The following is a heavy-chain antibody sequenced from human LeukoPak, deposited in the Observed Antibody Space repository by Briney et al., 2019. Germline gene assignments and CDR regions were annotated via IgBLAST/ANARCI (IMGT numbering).Heavy chain of an antibody. CDR3: ARDVGGRITMIVVVRYYFDY. J-gene: IGHJ4*02. V-gene: IGHV1-2*02. CDR2: INPSGGST. Sequence: GASVKVSCKASGYTFTGYYMHWVRQAPGQGLEWMGIINPSGGSTSYAQKFQGRVTMTRDTSISTAYMELSRLRSDDTAVYYCARDVGGRITMIVVVRYYFDYWGQGTLVTVSS. CDR1: GYTFTGYY. D-gene: IGHD3-22*01.